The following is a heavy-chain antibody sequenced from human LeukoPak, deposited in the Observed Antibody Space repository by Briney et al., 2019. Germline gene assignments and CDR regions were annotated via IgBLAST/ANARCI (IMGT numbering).Heavy chain of an antibody. D-gene: IGHD1-26*01. CDR2: IYYSGST. CDR3: AREVVGATDYYYYYMDV. V-gene: IGHV4-59*01. J-gene: IGHJ6*03. Sequence: PSETLSLTCAVYGGSFSSYYWSWIRQPPGKGLEWIGYIYYSGSTNYNPSLKSRVTISVDTSKNQFSLKLSSVTAADTAVYYCAREVVGATDYYYYYMDVWGKGTTVTISS. CDR1: GGSFSSYY.